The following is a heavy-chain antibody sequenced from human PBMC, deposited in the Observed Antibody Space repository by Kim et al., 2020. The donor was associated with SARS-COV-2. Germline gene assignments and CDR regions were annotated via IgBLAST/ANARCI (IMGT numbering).Heavy chain of an antibody. CDR1: GASIGNGICY. V-gene: IGHV4-39*01. CDR2: VYKDGTT. J-gene: IGHJ4*02. D-gene: IGHD3-10*01. Sequence: SETLSLTCSVSGASIGNGICYWGWLRQSPGRGPEWIGSVYKDGTTFYNPSLKSPPSVSIDAPKNQFSLTLDSVTVADTALYYCARLSPHYGSGFVEDWGRGTKVTVSS. CDR3: ARLSPHYGSGFVED.